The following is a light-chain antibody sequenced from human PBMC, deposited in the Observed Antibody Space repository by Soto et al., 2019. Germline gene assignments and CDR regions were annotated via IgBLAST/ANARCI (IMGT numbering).Light chain of an antibody. CDR2: MVS. CDR1: QTLSDY. V-gene: IGKV1-5*03. CDR3: QQYKSYPWT. J-gene: IGKJ1*01. Sequence: DIQMTQSPSTLSASVGDRVTITCWASQTLSDYLAWYQQKPGKAPKFLIYMVSTLESGVPSRFSGAGSGTEFSLTISSLQPDDFATYYCQQYKSYPWTFGQGTKVEIK.